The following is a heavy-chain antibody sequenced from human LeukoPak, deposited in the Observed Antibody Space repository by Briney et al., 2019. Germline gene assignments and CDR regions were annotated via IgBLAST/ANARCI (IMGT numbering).Heavy chain of an antibody. CDR2: LSDDGNKE. CDR1: GFTFGTYA. CDR3: AKDYKGDYYDSSGYPMD. D-gene: IGHD3-22*01. J-gene: IGHJ4*02. Sequence: GGSLRLSCAASGFTFGTYAMHWVRQAPGKGLEWVAVLSDDGNKEFYADSVKGRFTISRDNSKNTLYLQMNSLRAEDTAVYYCAKDYKGDYYDSSGYPMDWGQGTLVTVSS. V-gene: IGHV3-30-3*01.